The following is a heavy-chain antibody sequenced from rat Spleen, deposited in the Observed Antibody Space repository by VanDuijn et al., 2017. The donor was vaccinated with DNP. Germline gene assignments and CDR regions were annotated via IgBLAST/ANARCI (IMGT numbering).Heavy chain of an antibody. CDR2: ITNSGGST. CDR3: TTLVNY. V-gene: IGHV5-27*01. CDR1: GFTFSKYG. J-gene: IGHJ2*01. Sequence: EAQLVESGGGLVQPGRSLKLSCAASGFTFSKYGMAWVRQAPTKGLEWVASITNSGGSTYYRDSVKGRFTISRDNAKSTLYLQMDSLRSEDTATYYCTTLVNYWGQGVMVTVSS.